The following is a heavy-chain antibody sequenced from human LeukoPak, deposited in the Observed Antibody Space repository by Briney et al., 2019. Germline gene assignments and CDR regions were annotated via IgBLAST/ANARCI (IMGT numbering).Heavy chain of an antibody. Sequence: QPGGSLRLSCAASGFTFSSYWMSWVRQAPGKGLEWVANINQDGSEKYYVDSVKGRFTISRDNGRSSLFLQTNSLRVEDTAVYYCARDRHGDTGDWSFDLWGRGTLVTVSS. CDR1: GFTFSSYW. CDR3: ARDRHGDTGDWSFDL. CDR2: INQDGSEK. D-gene: IGHD4-17*01. J-gene: IGHJ2*01. V-gene: IGHV3-7*01.